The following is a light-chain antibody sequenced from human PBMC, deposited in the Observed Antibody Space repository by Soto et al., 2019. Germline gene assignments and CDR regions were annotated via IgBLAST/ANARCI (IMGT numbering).Light chain of an antibody. CDR1: NIGGKS. Sequence: YELTQPPSVSVAPGKTARITCGGNNIGGKSVHWYQLKPGQAPVLIIYNDGDRPSGIPERFSGSNSGNTATLTVSWVEAGDEADYYCQVWGSNADPYVVFGGGTKVTVL. V-gene: IGLV3-21*04. CDR2: NDG. CDR3: QVWGSNADPYVV. J-gene: IGLJ2*01.